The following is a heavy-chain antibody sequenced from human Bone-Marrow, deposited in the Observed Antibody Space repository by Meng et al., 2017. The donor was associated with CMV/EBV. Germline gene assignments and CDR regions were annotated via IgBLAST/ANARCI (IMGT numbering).Heavy chain of an antibody. D-gene: IGHD6-19*01. CDR1: GFTFSSYW. J-gene: IGHJ6*02. V-gene: IGHV3-7*01. Sequence: GGSLRLSCAASGFTFSSYWMSWVRQAPGKGLEWVANIKQDGSEKYYVDSVKGRFTISKDNAKSSLYLQMNSMRAEDTAVYYCAREAPVAVLRGYYYYGMDVWGQGTTVTFSS. CDR3: AREAPVAVLRGYYYYGMDV. CDR2: IKQDGSEK.